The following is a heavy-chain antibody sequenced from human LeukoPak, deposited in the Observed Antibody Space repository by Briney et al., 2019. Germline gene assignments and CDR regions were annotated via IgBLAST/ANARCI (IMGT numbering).Heavy chain of an antibody. Sequence: GGSLRLSCVASGFTFSVFAMHWVRQAPGKGLEYVSAINSNVDTTYYANSVKGRFTISRDNSKNTLYLQMGSLRAKDMAVYYCARVMTTAMTAGDKDYWGQGTLVTVSS. CDR2: INSNVDTT. V-gene: IGHV3-64*01. J-gene: IGHJ4*02. D-gene: IGHD5-18*01. CDR1: GFTFSVFA. CDR3: ARVMTTAMTAGDKDY.